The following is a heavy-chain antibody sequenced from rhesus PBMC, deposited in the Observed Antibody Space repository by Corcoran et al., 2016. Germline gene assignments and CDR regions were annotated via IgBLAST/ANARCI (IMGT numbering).Heavy chain of an antibody. Sequence: EVQLVQSGAEVKRPGESLKISCKTSGCSFTSYWINWVPQMPGKGLEWMGAIDPSDSDTRYSPSFQGQVTISADKSIGTTYLQWSSLKASDSATYYCAKESHYGLDSWGQGVVVTVSS. V-gene: IGHV5-2*01. CDR2: IDPSDSDT. CDR1: GCSFTSYW. J-gene: IGHJ6*01. CDR3: AKESHYGLDS.